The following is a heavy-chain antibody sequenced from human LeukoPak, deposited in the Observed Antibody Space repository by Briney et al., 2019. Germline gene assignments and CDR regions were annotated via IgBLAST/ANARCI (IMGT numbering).Heavy chain of an antibody. D-gene: IGHD5-24*01. J-gene: IGHJ4*02. Sequence: PGGSLRLSCAASGFTFSSYSMNWVRQAPGKGLEWVSYISSTSSTVYYADSVKGRFTVSRDNAENSLYLQMNSLRDEDTAMFHCARVGDGYSVNYFDYWGQGTLVTVSS. CDR3: ARVGDGYSVNYFDY. V-gene: IGHV3-48*02. CDR2: ISSTSSTV. CDR1: GFTFSSYS.